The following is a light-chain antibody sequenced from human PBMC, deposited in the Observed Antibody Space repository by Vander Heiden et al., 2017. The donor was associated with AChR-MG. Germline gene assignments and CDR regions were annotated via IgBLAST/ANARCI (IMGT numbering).Light chain of an antibody. CDR1: SPNIGSNY. V-gene: IGLV1-47*01. CDR3: AAWDDSLSGWV. Sequence: QSVLTQPPSASGTPGQRVTISCSGSSPNIGSNYVYWYHQLPGTAPKLLIYRNNQRPSGVPDRFSGSKSGTSASLAISGLRAEDEAGYYCAAWDDSLSGWVFGGGTKLTVL. CDR2: RNN. J-gene: IGLJ3*02.